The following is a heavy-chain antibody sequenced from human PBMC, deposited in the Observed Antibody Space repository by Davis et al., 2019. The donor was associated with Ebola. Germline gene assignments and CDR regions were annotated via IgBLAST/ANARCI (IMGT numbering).Heavy chain of an antibody. J-gene: IGHJ4*02. Sequence: PGGSLRLSCAASGFTFGSYAMDWVRQSPGKGLEWVSAITGGSTYTYYADSVKGRFTISRDNAKNSLYLQMDSLRAEDTAVYYCATMISSTSSWYFIYWGQGTLVTVSS. V-gene: IGHV3-21*04. CDR1: GFTFGSYA. CDR2: ITGGSTYT. D-gene: IGHD2-2*01. CDR3: ATMISSTSSWYFIY.